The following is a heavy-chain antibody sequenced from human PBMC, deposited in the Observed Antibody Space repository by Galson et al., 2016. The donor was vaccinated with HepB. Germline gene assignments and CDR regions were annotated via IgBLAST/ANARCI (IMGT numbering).Heavy chain of an antibody. J-gene: IGHJ4*02. D-gene: IGHD2-15*01. CDR1: GASISNYF. V-gene: IGHV4-59*01. CDR3: AALYCSGSSCYVDY. CDR2: IYYTGST. Sequence: SETLSLTCTFSGASISNYFWTWIRQPPGKGLEWIAYIYYTGSTNYNPSLKSRVTISVDTSKNQFSLKLSSVTAADTAVYYCAALYCSGSSCYVDYWGQGTLVTVSS.